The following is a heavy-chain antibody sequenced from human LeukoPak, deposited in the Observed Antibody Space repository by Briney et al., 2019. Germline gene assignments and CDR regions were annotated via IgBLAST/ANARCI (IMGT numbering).Heavy chain of an antibody. V-gene: IGHV4-34*01. J-gene: IGHJ1*01. CDR2: INHSGST. CDR1: GGSFSGYY. Sequence: SETLSLTCAVYGGSFSGYYWSWIRQPPGKGLEWIGEINHSGSTNYNPSLKSRVTISVDTSKNQLSLKLSSVTAADTAVYYCARGVGATLFTFQHWGQGTLVTVSS. D-gene: IGHD1-26*01. CDR3: ARGVGATLFTFQH.